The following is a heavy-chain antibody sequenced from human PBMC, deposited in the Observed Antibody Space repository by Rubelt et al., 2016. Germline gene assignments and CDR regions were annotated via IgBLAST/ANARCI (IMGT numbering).Heavy chain of an antibody. V-gene: IGHV1-3*01. J-gene: IGHJ4*02. CDR2: INAGNGNT. D-gene: IGHD6-13*01. Sequence: MHWVRQAPGQRLEWMGWINAGNGNTKYSQKFQGRATITRDTSASTAYMELSSLRSEDTAGYYCARYRGYSSSCPSPKGYFDYWGQGTLVTVSS. CDR3: ARYRGYSSSCPSPKGYFDY.